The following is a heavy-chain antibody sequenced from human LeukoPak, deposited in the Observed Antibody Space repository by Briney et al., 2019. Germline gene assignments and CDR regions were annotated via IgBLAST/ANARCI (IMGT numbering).Heavy chain of an antibody. CDR3: ARGSYCSGGSCYGEWFDP. D-gene: IGHD2-15*01. Sequence: PGGSLRLSCAASGFTFSDHYMDWVRQAPGKGLEWVSSITSSSTYIYYADSMKGRFTISRDNAKNSLYLQMNSLRAEDTAVYYCARGSYCSGGSCYGEWFDPWGQGTLVTVSS. J-gene: IGHJ5*02. CDR2: ITSSSTYI. CDR1: GFTFSDHY. V-gene: IGHV3-21*01.